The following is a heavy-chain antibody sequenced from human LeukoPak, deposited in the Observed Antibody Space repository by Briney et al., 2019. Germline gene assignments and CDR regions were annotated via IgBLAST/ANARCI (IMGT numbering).Heavy chain of an antibody. CDR2: INHSGST. J-gene: IGHJ4*02. V-gene: IGHV4-39*07. Sequence: TSETLSLTCTVSGGSISSSSYYWSWIRQPPGKGLEWIGEINHSGSTNYNPSLKSRVTISVDTSKNQFSLKLSSVTAADTAVYYCARALGYCSSTSCYIDYWGQGTLVTVSS. D-gene: IGHD2-2*02. CDR3: ARALGYCSSTSCYIDY. CDR1: GGSISSSSYY.